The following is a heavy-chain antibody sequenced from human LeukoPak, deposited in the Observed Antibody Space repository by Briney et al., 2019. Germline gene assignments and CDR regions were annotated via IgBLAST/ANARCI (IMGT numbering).Heavy chain of an antibody. V-gene: IGHV4-39*07. CDR2: INHSGST. CDR1: GGSISSSSYY. J-gene: IGHJ6*02. Sequence: PSETLSLTCTVSGGSISSSSYYWGWIRQPPGKGLEWIGEINHSGSTNYNPSLKSRVTISVDTSKNQFSLKLSSVTAADTAVYYCARVAAGWYWFGYGMDVWGQGTTVTVSS. CDR3: ARVAAGWYWFGYGMDV. D-gene: IGHD3-10*01.